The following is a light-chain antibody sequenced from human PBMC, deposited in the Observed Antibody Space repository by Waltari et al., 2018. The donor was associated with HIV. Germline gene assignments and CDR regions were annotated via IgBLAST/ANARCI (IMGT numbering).Light chain of an antibody. J-gene: IGLJ3*02. CDR3: TSYTTMTTLL. CDR1: SRDLGDYHF. V-gene: IGLV2-14*03. Sequence: QSALTQPASVSGSPGQSLTLSCSRSSRDLGDYHFVSWYRQDPGKAPQLIIFGVNNRPSGVSNRFSGSISGNTASLTISGLQTDDEAHYYCTSYTTMTTLLFGGGTKLTVL. CDR2: GVN.